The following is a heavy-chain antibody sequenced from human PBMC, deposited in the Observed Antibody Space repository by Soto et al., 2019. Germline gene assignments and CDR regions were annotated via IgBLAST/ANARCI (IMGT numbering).Heavy chain of an antibody. CDR1: GYTFTSYA. J-gene: IGHJ4*02. CDR3: ARDPDSSSWFDY. V-gene: IGHV1-3*01. CDR2: INAGNGNT. Sequence: GASVKVSCKASGYTFTSYAMHWVRQAPGQRLEWMGWINAGNGNTKYSQKFQGRVTITRDSSASTAYMELSSLRSEDTAVYDCARDPDSSSWFDYWGQGTLVTVSS. D-gene: IGHD6-13*01.